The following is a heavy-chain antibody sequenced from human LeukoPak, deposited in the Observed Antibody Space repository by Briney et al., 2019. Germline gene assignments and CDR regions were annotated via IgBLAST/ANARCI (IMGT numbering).Heavy chain of an antibody. V-gene: IGHV3-23*01. D-gene: IGHD3-10*01. CDR1: GFTFSSYA. CDR3: ARKGGYGSGSYSDY. CDR2: ISGSGGST. Sequence: GGSLRLSCAASGFTFSSYAMSWVRQAPGKGLEWVSAISGSGGSTYYADSVKGRFTISRDNSKNTLYLQMNSLRAEDTAVYYCARKGGYGSGSYSDYWGQGTLVTVSS. J-gene: IGHJ4*02.